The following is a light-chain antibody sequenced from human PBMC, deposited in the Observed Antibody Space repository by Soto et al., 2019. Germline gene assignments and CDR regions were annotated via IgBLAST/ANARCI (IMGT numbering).Light chain of an antibody. CDR1: QGISRY. J-gene: IGKJ1*01. CDR3: QQYYSYCGA. CDR2: AAS. V-gene: IGKV1-8*01. Sequence: IRVTQSPSSLSASTGDRVTITCRAIQGISRYLAWYQQKPGKAPNLLLYAASTLQSGGPSRFSGRGSRTDFALTTSSLLSEDFAACYYQQYYSYCGAFGQGTKVDIK.